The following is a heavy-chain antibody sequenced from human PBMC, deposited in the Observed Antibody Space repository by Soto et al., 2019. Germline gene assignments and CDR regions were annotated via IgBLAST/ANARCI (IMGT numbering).Heavy chain of an antibody. CDR3: ARGQLLPAY. V-gene: IGHV4-28*03. CDR1: GYSISSSNW. Sequence: QVQLQESGPGLVKPSDTLSLTCAVSGYSISSSNWWGWILQPPGKGLEWIGYIYYSGSTYYNPSLTXRXAXAVDTSKNQFSLQLTSVTAVDTAVYYCARGQLLPAYWGQGTLVTVSS. J-gene: IGHJ4*02. D-gene: IGHD2-15*01. CDR2: IYYSGST.